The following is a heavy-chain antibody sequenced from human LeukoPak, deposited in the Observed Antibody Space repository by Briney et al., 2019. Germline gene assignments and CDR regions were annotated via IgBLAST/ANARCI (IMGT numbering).Heavy chain of an antibody. Sequence: GGSLRLSCAASGFTFSGSAIHWVRQSSGKGLEWVGRIKSKTDGGTTDYAAPVKGRFTISRDDSKNTLYLQMNSLKTEDTAVYYCTTRKLFRLLWFGELSGDPPTYWGQGTLVTVSS. CDR3: TTRKLFRLLWFGELSGDPPTY. CDR1: GFTFSGSA. J-gene: IGHJ4*02. CDR2: IKSKTDGGTT. D-gene: IGHD3-10*01. V-gene: IGHV3-15*01.